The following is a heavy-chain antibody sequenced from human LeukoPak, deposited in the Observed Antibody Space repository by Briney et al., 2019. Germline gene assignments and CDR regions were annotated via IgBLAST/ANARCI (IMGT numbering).Heavy chain of an antibody. J-gene: IGHJ4*02. CDR3: ARDSLGDPTYYFDY. V-gene: IGHV3-30*04. CDR1: GFTFSSYA. CDR2: ISYDGSNK. Sequence: GGSLRLSCAASGFTFSSYAMHWVRQAPGKGLEWVAVISYDGSNKYYADSVKGRFTISRDNPKNTLYLQMNSLRAEDTAVYYCARDSLGDPTYYFDYWGQGTLVTVSS. D-gene: IGHD3-10*01.